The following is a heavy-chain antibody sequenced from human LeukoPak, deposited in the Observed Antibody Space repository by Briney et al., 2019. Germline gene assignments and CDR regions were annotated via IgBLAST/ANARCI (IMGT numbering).Heavy chain of an antibody. Sequence: SETLSLTCAVYGGSFSGYYWSWIRQPPGKGLEWIGEINHSGSTNYNPSLKSRVTISVDTSKNQFSLKLSSVTAADTAVHYCAKDSSSWDWFDPWGQGTLVTVSS. CDR2: INHSGST. CDR1: GGSFSGYY. CDR3: AKDSSSWDWFDP. J-gene: IGHJ5*02. V-gene: IGHV4-34*01. D-gene: IGHD6-13*01.